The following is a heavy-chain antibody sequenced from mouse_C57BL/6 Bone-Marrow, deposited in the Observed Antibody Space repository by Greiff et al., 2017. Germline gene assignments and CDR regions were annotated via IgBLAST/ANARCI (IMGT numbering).Heavy chain of an antibody. CDR1: GYTFTDYY. V-gene: IGHV1-26*01. D-gene: IGHD2-3*01. Sequence: VQLQQSGPELVKPGASVKISCTASGYTFTDYYMNWVKQSPGKGLEWIGDIYPDSGGTSYNQKFTGMATVTVDTSSSTAYMELRRLTSEDSAVYYCSRTRGGYFSCAMDYWGQGTSGTVSS. CDR3: SRTRGGYFSCAMDY. CDR2: IYPDSGGT. J-gene: IGHJ4*01.